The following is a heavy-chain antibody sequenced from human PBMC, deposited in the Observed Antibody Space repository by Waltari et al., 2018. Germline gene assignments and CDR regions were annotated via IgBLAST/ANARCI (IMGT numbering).Heavy chain of an antibody. D-gene: IGHD3-16*01. Sequence: QLQLQESGPGLVKPSETLSLNCTVSGDSLSNSFSYWGWIRQPPGKGLEGIGGMHYSGKTSYSSSLKSRLNISVDTSKKQFSLKLSSVSAADTAVYYCVGAKPGLTYFDYFNYWGQGTLVTVSS. CDR3: VGAKPGLTYFDYFNY. J-gene: IGHJ4*02. CDR1: GDSLSNSFSY. V-gene: IGHV4-39*01. CDR2: MHYSGKT.